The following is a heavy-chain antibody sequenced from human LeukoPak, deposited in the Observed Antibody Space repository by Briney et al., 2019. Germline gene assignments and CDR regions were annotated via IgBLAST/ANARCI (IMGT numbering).Heavy chain of an antibody. Sequence: PSETLSLTCTVSGGSISSYYWGWVRQPAGKGLEWIGRIYTSGSTNYNPSLKSRVTMSVDTSKNQFSLKLSSVTAADTAVYYCARTPQGYYDSSGYPMYYFDYWGQGTLVTVSS. D-gene: IGHD3-22*01. J-gene: IGHJ4*02. V-gene: IGHV4-4*07. CDR1: GGSISSYY. CDR2: IYTSGST. CDR3: ARTPQGYYDSSGYPMYYFDY.